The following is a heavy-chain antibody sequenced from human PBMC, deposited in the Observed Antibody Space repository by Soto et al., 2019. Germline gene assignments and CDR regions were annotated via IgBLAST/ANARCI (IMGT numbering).Heavy chain of an antibody. CDR3: ARNYLGLGV. J-gene: IGHJ6*04. CDR1: GYNFPTYE. V-gene: IGHV1-3*01. Sequence: GASGKGSSQGSGYNFPTYEIYWVRQAPGQGLEWMGRINAGNGNTKYSQKFQDRLTMTRDTPATTVYMELSGLTFEDTAVYYCARNYLGLGVWGKGTTVTVSS. CDR2: INAGNGNT. D-gene: IGHD7-27*01.